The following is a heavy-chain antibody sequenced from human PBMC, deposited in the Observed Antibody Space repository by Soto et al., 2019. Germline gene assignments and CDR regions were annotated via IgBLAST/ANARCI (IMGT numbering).Heavy chain of an antibody. J-gene: IGHJ4*02. Sequence: GGSLRLSCAASGFTFSSYSMNWVRQAPGKGLEWVSYISSSSSTIYYADSVKGRFTISRDNAKNTLSLEMTSLRAEDTAVYYCAKGGRQWLVTSDFNYWGQGALVTVSS. V-gene: IGHV3-48*01. CDR1: GFTFSSYS. CDR2: ISSSSSTI. D-gene: IGHD6-19*01. CDR3: AKGGRQWLVTSDFNY.